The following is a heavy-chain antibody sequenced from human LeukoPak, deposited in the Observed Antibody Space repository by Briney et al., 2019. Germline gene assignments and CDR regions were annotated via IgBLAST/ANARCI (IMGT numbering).Heavy chain of an antibody. CDR2: IYYSGST. Sequence: SETLSLTCTVSGGSISNNNYYWGWIREPPGKGLEWIGSIYYSGSTYYNPSLRSRVTISVDTSKDQFSLKLSSVTAADTAVYYCARLLRWVYYFDYWGQGTLVIVSS. CDR1: GGSISNNNYY. CDR3: ARLLRWVYYFDY. J-gene: IGHJ4*02. V-gene: IGHV4-39*01. D-gene: IGHD4-23*01.